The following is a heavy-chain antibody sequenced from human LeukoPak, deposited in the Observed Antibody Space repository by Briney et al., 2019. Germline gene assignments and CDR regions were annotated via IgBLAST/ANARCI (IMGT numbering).Heavy chain of an antibody. J-gene: IGHJ6*03. Sequence: SETLSLTCAVYGGSFSGYYWSWIRQPPGKGLEWIGNVYYGGNTFYNSSLESRVTISVDMSKNQFSLKLSSLTAADTAVYYCARQRADYFYHYLDVWGKGTSVTVSS. CDR2: VYYGGNT. V-gene: IGHV4-34*01. CDR3: ARQRADYFYHYLDV. CDR1: GGSFSGYY.